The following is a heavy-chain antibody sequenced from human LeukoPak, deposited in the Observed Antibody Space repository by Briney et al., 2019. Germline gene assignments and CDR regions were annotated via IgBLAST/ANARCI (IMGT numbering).Heavy chain of an antibody. V-gene: IGHV1-2*02. CDR1: GYTFTGYY. D-gene: IGHD2-2*01. CDR3: ARDWCSSTSCTSPRDY. CDR2: INPNSGGT. Sequence: ASVKVSCKASGYTFTGYYMHWVRQAPGQGLEWMGSINPNSGGTNYAQKFQGRVTMTRDTSISTAYMELSRLRSDDTAVYYCARDWCSSTSCTSPRDYWGQGTLVTVSS. J-gene: IGHJ4*02.